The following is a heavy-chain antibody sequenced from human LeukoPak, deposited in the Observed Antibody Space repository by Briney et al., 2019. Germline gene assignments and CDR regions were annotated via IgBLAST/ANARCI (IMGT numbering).Heavy chain of an antibody. Sequence: GGSLRLSRAASGFTFRSYSMSWVRPAPGKGLECVSAIRGSGGSTYYSDSVKGRFTISRDNSKNTLYLQMNSLIAENTAVDYGAKEPEYCSGGSCYHLDYWGQGTLVTVSS. V-gene: IGHV3-23*01. CDR1: GFTFRSYS. CDR2: IRGSGGST. D-gene: IGHD2-15*01. CDR3: AKEPEYCSGGSCYHLDY. J-gene: IGHJ4*02.